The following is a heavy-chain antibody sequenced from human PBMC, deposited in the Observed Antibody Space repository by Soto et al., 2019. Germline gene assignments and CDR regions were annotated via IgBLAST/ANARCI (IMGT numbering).Heavy chain of an antibody. CDR3: ARRLGGGGDYFYGMDV. CDR2: INPNSGGT. J-gene: IGHJ6*02. D-gene: IGHD3-10*01. CDR1: GYPFREYY. Sequence: QEQLVQSGAEVKKPGASVKVSCKTSGYPFREYYIHWMRQVAGQGVEWMGWINPNSGGTKYGKKFEGGITMTSDTSISTDYMELRRVRSDDTAVYYCARRLGGGGDYFYGMDVWGQGTAVIVSS. V-gene: IGHV1-2*02.